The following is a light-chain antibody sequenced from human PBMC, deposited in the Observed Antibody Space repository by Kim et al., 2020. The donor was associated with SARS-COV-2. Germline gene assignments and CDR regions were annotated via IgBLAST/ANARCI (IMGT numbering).Light chain of an antibody. V-gene: IGLV2-14*01. Sequence: QSALTQPASVSGSPGQSITISCTGTSSDVDSYNYVSWYQQHPGKAPKLMIYDVSQRPSGVSNRFSGSKSGNTASLTISGLQAEDEADYYCSSYTSSSTFIFGGGTQLTVL. CDR1: SSDVDSYNY. CDR2: DVS. J-gene: IGLJ2*01. CDR3: SSYTSSSTFI.